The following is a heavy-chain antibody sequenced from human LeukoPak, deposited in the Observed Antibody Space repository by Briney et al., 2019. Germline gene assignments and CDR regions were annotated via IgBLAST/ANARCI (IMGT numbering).Heavy chain of an antibody. Sequence: GGSLRPSCAASGFIVSSHYMNWVRQAPGKGLEWVSVLYSGGSTYYADSVKGRFTISRDNSKNTLYLQMNSLRLEDTAVYYCARDRSGRYPDAFDIWGQGTMVTVSS. CDR1: GFIVSSHY. CDR2: LYSGGST. V-gene: IGHV3-53*01. J-gene: IGHJ3*02. D-gene: IGHD1-26*01. CDR3: ARDRSGRYPDAFDI.